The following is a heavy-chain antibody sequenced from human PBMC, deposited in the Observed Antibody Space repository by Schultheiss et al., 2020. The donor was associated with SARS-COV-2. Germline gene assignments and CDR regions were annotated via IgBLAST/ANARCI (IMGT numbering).Heavy chain of an antibody. J-gene: IGHJ5*02. Sequence: SETLSLTCTVSGGSISSGGYSWSWIRQPPGKGLEWIGYIYHSGSTYYNPSLKSRVTISVDRSKNQFSLKLSSVTAADTAVYYCARGGIVGATNPLARLFDPWGQGTLVTVSS. CDR3: ARGGIVGATNPLARLFDP. V-gene: IGHV4-30-2*01. D-gene: IGHD1-26*01. CDR1: GGSISSGGYS. CDR2: IYHSGST.